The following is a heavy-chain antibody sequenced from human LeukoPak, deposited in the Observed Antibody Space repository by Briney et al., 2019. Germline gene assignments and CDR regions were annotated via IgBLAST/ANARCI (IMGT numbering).Heavy chain of an antibody. CDR1: GYRFSRYG. D-gene: IGHD2-2*03. Sequence: GASVTVSCKASGYRFSRYGINWVRQAPGQGPEWVGWVSVFNGLTKYAQKLQGRVTVTTEISTDTSYMELRSLRSDDTGVYYCARGHGYYYYMDVWGKGTTVIVSS. J-gene: IGHJ6*03. V-gene: IGHV1-18*01. CDR2: VSVFNGLT. CDR3: ARGHGYYYYMDV.